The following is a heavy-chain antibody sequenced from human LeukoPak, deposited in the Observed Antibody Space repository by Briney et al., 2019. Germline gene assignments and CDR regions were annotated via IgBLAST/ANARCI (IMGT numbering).Heavy chain of an antibody. CDR1: GYTVSMYA. J-gene: IGHJ6*04. Sequence: ASVKVSCKTSGYTVSMYAIHWVRQAPGQRLEWMGWINGGNGDTKYSQRFQGRVTITRDTAATTAHMDLSSLRSDDTAVYYCARTPGPMVRGLKFYYYGMDVWGKGTTVTVSS. CDR3: ARTPGPMVRGLKFYYYGMDV. CDR2: INGGNGDT. V-gene: IGHV1-3*01. D-gene: IGHD3-10*01.